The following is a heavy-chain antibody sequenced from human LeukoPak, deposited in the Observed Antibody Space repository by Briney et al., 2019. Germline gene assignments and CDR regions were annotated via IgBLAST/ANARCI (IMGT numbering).Heavy chain of an antibody. J-gene: IGHJ3*02. V-gene: IGHV1-24*01. Sequence: ASVKVSCKVSGYTLTELSMDWVRQAPGKGLEWMGGFDPEDGETIYAQKFQGRVTMTEDTSTDTAYMELSSLRSEDTAVYYCASALGYCSSTSCLRAFDIWGQGTMVTVSS. CDR2: FDPEDGET. CDR1: GYTLTELS. D-gene: IGHD2-2*01. CDR3: ASALGYCSSTSCLRAFDI.